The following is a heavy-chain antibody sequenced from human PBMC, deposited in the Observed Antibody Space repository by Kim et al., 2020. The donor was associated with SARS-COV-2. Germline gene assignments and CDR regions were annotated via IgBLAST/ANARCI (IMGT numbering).Heavy chain of an antibody. D-gene: IGHD5-12*01. V-gene: IGHV4-4*02. CDR3: ARVPRGGLQLGPCYFDY. J-gene: IGHJ4*02. CDR2: ISHSGST. CDR1: GGSISSSNW. Sequence: SETLSLTCAVFGGSISSSNWWSWVRSPPGKGLEWIGEISHSGSTNYNPSLKSRVTISVDKTKNQFFLKLSSVTAADTAMYYCARVPRGGLQLGPCYFDYWGQGTLVTVSS.